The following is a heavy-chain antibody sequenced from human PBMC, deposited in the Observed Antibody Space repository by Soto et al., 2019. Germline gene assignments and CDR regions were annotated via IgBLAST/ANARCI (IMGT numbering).Heavy chain of an antibody. CDR3: ARDISQLNWFDP. J-gene: IGHJ5*02. CDR2: ISYDGSNK. Sequence: SGGSLRLSCAASGFTFSSYAMHWVRQAPGKGLEWVAVISYDGSNKYYADSVKGRFTISRDNSKNTLYLQMNSLRAEDTAVYYCARDISQLNWFDPWGQGTLVTVSS. CDR1: GFTFSSYA. D-gene: IGHD1-1*01. V-gene: IGHV3-30-3*01.